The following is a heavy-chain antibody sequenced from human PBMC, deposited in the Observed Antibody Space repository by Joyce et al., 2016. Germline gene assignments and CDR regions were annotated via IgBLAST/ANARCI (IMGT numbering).Heavy chain of an antibody. CDR3: ARSSYTNGIFDY. CDR2: LSSSSSYI. CDR1: GFTFSSYS. Sequence: EVQLVESGGGLVKPGGSLRLSCAASGFTFSSYSMSWGRQGPGKGMEWGSSLSSSSSYIKYTDSVKGRFTISRDNAKNSLYLQMNSLRVEDTAVYYCARSSYTNGIFDYWGQGTLVTVSS. D-gene: IGHD2-8*01. V-gene: IGHV3-21*01. J-gene: IGHJ4*02.